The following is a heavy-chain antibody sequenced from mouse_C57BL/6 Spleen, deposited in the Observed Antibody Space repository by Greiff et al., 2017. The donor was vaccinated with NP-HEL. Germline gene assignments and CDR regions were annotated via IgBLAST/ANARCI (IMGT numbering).Heavy chain of an antibody. Sequence: EVQVVESGPELVKPGASVKISCKASGYSFTGYYMNWVKQSPEKSLEWIGEINPSTGGTTYNQKFKAKATLTVDKSSSTAYMQLKSLTSEDSAVYYCARSDYSNYFDYWGQGTTLTVSS. J-gene: IGHJ2*01. V-gene: IGHV1-42*01. CDR3: ARSDYSNYFDY. CDR2: INPSTGGT. D-gene: IGHD2-5*01. CDR1: GYSFTGYY.